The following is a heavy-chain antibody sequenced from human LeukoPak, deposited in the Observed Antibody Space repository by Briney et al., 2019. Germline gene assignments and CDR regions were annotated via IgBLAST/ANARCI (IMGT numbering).Heavy chain of an antibody. CDR3: ARDKDYGGPGSGYGMDA. Sequence: PGGSLRLSCAASGFTVSRYYMSWVRQAPGKGLEWVSVIYSGGSTYYADAVKGRFTISRDNTKNTLYLQMNSLRAEDTAVYYCARDKDYGGPGSGYGMDAWGQGTTVTVSS. V-gene: IGHV3-53*01. D-gene: IGHD4-23*01. CDR2: IYSGGST. CDR1: GFTVSRYY. J-gene: IGHJ6*02.